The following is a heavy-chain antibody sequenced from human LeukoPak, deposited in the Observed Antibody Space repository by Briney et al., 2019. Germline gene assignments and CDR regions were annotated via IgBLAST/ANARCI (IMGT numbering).Heavy chain of an antibody. J-gene: IGHJ4*02. CDR3: AKGLGPSSSWFPFDF. CDR2: INPNTGDT. CDR1: GYTFSDHY. V-gene: IGHV1-2*02. Sequence: VASVKVSCKASGYTFSDHYMNWVRQAPGQGLEWLGWINPNTGDTHFAPKFQGRVTLTSDTSIRTAYMELTSLTFDDTAVYYCAKGLGPSSSWFPFDFWGQGTLVTVSS. D-gene: IGHD6-13*01.